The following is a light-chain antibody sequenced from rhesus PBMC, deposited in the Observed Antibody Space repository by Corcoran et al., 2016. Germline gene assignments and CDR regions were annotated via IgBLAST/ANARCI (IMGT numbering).Light chain of an antibody. Sequence: DIQMTQSPSSLSASVGDTVTITCRASQGISSYLNWFQQKPGKAPKLLIYAATTLQSGGPSRFSGSGSWTDFTLTISSLPPEDFATYYCQQYKSYPPFTFGPGTKLDIK. CDR2: AAT. J-gene: IGKJ3*01. CDR3: QQYKSYPPFT. CDR1: QGISSY. V-gene: IGKV1-28*02.